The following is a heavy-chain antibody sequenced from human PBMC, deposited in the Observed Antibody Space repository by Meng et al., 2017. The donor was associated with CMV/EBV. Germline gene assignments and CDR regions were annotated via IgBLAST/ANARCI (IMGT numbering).Heavy chain of an antibody. CDR3: ARGGIAAAGPFDY. J-gene: IGHJ4*02. CDR2: INHSGST. Sequence: QVQLKPWGAGLLKPSETLSLTCAVYGGSFSGYYWSWIRQPPGKGLEWIGEINHSGSTNYNPSLKSRVTISVDTSKNQFSLKLSSVTAADTAVYYCARGGIAAAGPFDYWGQGTLVTVSS. V-gene: IGHV4-34*01. D-gene: IGHD6-13*01. CDR1: GGSFSGYY.